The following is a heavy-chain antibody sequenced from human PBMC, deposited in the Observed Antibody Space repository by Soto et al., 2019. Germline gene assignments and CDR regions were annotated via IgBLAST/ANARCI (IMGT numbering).Heavy chain of an antibody. CDR1: GFTFTSHA. J-gene: IGHJ5*02. CDR3: AKDPSFGSETYPNWFDP. Sequence: GGSLRLSCAASGFTFTSHAMSWVRQAPGRGLEWVSSISGNGGSSYYADSVKGRFIISRDNSNNTLYLQMNSLRAEDTAVYYCAKDPSFGSETYPNWFDPWGQGALVTVSS. D-gene: IGHD3-10*01. CDR2: ISGNGGSS. V-gene: IGHV3-23*01.